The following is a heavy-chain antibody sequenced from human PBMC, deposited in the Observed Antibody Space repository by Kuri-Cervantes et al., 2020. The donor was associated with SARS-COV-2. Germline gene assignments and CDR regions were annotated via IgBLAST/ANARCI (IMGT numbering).Heavy chain of an antibody. D-gene: IGHD6-19*01. Sequence: GGSLRLYCAASGFTFSRYGMHWVRQAPGKGLEWVSAISGSGGSTYYADSVKGRFTISRDNSKNTLYLQMNSLRAEDTAVYYCARGIAVAGMFDYWGQGTLVTVSS. CDR2: ISGSGGST. V-gene: IGHV3-23*01. J-gene: IGHJ4*02. CDR3: ARGIAVAGMFDY. CDR1: GFTFSRYG.